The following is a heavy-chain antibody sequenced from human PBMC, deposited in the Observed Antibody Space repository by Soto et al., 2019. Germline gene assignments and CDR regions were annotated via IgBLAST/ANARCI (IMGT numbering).Heavy chain of an antibody. CDR3: AREGLVLVPTTVNSDYYYYAMDV. CDR2: INAGNSNT. D-gene: IGHD2-2*01. CDR1: GYTFTNYI. V-gene: IGHV1-3*01. Sequence: ASVKVSCKASGYTFTNYIMHWVRQAPGQRLEWMGWINAGNSNTKYSQKFQGRVTITADESTSTAYMELSSLRSEDTAVYYCAREGLVLVPTTVNSDYYYYAMDVWGQGTTVTVSS. J-gene: IGHJ6*02.